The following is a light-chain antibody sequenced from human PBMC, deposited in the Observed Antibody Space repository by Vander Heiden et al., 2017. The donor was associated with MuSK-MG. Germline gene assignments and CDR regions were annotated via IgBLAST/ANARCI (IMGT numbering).Light chain of an antibody. CDR3: QQEDILPIT. CDR2: DAS. J-gene: IGKJ4*01. V-gene: IGKV1-33*01. CDR1: QDIINY. Sequence: DIQMTQSPSFLSASVGDRVTITCQASQDIINYLNWYQQKPGKAPKLLIFDASNLDDGVPSRFSGSGSGTDFTFAISSLRPEDLATYYCQQEDILPITFGGGTKVEIK.